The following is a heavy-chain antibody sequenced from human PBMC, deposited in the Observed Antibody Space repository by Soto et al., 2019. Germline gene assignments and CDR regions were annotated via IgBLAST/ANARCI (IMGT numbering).Heavy chain of an antibody. CDR3: ARVLTGAFDY. Sequence: EVQLVESGGGLVQPGGSLSLSCEASGFTFISYWMSWAGQAPGKGLEWVANINQGGSEKYYVDSVKGRFTISRDNAKNSLYLQMNSLRAEDTAVYYCARVLTGAFDYWGQGTLVTVSS. D-gene: IGHD3-9*01. V-gene: IGHV3-7*01. J-gene: IGHJ4*02. CDR2: INQGGSEK. CDR1: GFTFISYW.